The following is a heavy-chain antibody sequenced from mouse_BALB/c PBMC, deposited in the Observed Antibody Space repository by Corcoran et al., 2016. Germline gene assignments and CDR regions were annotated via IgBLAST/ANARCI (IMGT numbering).Heavy chain of an antibody. CDR3: ARTSSGYVSYSMDY. Sequence: QVQLQQSGAELMKPGASVKIYSKATGYTLRRYWIEWVKQRPGHGLEWLGEILPGSGSTNYNEKFKGKTKFTADTSSNTAYIKLSSPTSEDSAFYYCARTSSGYVSYSMDYWGQGTSLTVSS. D-gene: IGHD3-1*01. CDR1: GYTLRRYW. J-gene: IGHJ4*01. CDR2: ILPGSGST. V-gene: IGHV1-9*01.